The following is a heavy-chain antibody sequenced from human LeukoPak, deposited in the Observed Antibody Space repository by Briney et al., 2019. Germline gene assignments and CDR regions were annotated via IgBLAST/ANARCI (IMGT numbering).Heavy chain of an antibody. CDR3: ARKNYDLDI. CDR1: GGSISSYY. Sequence: SETLSLTCTVPGGSISSYYWSWIRQPPGKGLEWIGYIYTSGSTNYNPSLKSRVTISVDTSKNQFSLKLSSVTAADTAVYYCARKNYDLDIWGQGTMVTVSS. D-gene: IGHD3-3*01. J-gene: IGHJ3*02. V-gene: IGHV4-4*09. CDR2: IYTSGST.